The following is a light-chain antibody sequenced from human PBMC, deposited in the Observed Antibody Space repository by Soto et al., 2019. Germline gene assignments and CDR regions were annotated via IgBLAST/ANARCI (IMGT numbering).Light chain of an antibody. J-gene: IGKJ1*01. CDR3: QQYGSSPCT. CDR1: QSVGISP. CDR2: GAS. V-gene: IGKV3-20*01. Sequence: EMVLTHSDGTLSLSPGERATLSCRTRQSVGISPLTWYQPKPGQAPRLLIYGASSRATGIPDRFSGRGSGTDFTLTISRLEPEDSAVYYCQQYGSSPCTLGQGTKLDIK.